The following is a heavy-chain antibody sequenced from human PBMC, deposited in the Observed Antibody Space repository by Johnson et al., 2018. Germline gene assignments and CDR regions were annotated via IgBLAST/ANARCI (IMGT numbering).Heavy chain of an antibody. Sequence: QVQLVESGGGVVQPGRSLRLSCAASGFTFSSYGMHWVRQAPGKGLAWVAVISYDGSNKYYADSVKGRFPISRDNSKNTLYLQMNSLRAEDTAVYYRAKARRKSRYIVVVVAATGDAFDIWGQGTMVTVSS. D-gene: IGHD2-15*01. CDR2: ISYDGSNK. J-gene: IGHJ3*02. V-gene: IGHV3-30*18. CDR1: GFTFSSYG. CDR3: AKARRKSRYIVVVVAATGDAFDI.